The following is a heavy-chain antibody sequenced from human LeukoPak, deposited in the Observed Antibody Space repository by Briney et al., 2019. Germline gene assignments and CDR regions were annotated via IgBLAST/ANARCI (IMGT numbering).Heavy chain of an antibody. D-gene: IGHD3-3*01. J-gene: IGHJ6*02. CDR3: ARDKVFGGYGMDV. CDR1: GFTFSNFA. V-gene: IGHV3-23*01. CDR2: ISGSGGST. Sequence: GGSLRLSCPASGFTFSNFAMSWVRQAPGKGLEWVSAISGSGGSTYYADSVKGRFTISRHNSKNTLYLQMNSLRAEDTAVYYCARDKVFGGYGMDVWGQGTTVTVSS.